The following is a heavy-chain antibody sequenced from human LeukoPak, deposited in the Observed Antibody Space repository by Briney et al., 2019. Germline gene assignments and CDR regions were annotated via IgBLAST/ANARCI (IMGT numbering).Heavy chain of an antibody. D-gene: IGHD6-19*01. V-gene: IGHV3-74*01. CDR2: VNGDGSTT. CDR1: GFAFSRYW. CDR3: ARRISVAGGGTAFDM. J-gene: IGHJ3*02. Sequence: GGSLRLSCAASGFAFSRYWMHWVRQAPGKGLVWVSRVNGDGSTTTYADSVKGRFTISRDNAKNSLYLQMNSLRDADTAFYYCARRISVAGGGTAFDMWGQGTMVTVSS.